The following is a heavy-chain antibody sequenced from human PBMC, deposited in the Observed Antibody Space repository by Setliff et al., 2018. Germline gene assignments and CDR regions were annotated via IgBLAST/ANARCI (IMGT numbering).Heavy chain of an antibody. Sequence: ASVKVSCKASGYTFTSYDINWVRQATGQGLEWMGWMNPNSGNTGYAQKFQGRVTITRNTSISTAYMELSSVTAADTAVYYCARQPEGGYYDSSGYYGMAPYYFDYWGQGTLVTVSS. CDR3: ARQPEGGYYDSSGYYGMAPYYFDY. CDR2: MNPNSGNT. D-gene: IGHD3-22*01. J-gene: IGHJ4*02. V-gene: IGHV1-8*03. CDR1: GYTFTSYD.